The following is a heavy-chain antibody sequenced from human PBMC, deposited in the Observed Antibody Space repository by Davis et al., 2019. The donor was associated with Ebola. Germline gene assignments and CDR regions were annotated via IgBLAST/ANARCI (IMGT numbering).Heavy chain of an antibody. V-gene: IGHV1-69*13. Sequence: SVQASCQASRGTLSRHPVSWVRQPPGPGPLWMGGTIPLLVATNYAQSFQGRVTITADESTSTAYMELSSLRSEDTAVYYCARSFSSTFVGWFDPWGQGTLVTVSS. J-gene: IGHJ5*02. CDR3: ARSFSSTFVGWFDP. CDR2: TIPLLVAT. CDR1: RGTLSRHP. D-gene: IGHD6-13*01.